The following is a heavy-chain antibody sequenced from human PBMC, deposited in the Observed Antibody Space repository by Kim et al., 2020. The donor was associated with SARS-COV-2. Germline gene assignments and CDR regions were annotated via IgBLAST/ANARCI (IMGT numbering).Heavy chain of an antibody. Sequence: GGSLRLSCAASGFTFSSYEMNWVRQAPGKGLEWVSYISSSGSTIYYADSVKGRFTISRDNAKNSLYLQMNSLRAEDTAVYYCAGAYCSSTSCYKYYYYMDVWGKGTTVTVSS. J-gene: IGHJ6*03. V-gene: IGHV3-48*03. CDR1: GFTFSSYE. D-gene: IGHD2-2*02. CDR3: AGAYCSSTSCYKYYYYMDV. CDR2: ISSSGSTI.